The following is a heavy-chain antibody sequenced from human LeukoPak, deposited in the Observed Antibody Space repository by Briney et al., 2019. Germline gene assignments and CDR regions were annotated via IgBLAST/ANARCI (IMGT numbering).Heavy chain of an antibody. CDR1: GFTFSSYA. V-gene: IGHV3-23*01. J-gene: IGHJ4*02. CDR3: AKDKGSGYPYYFDY. D-gene: IGHD3-22*01. CDR2: ISGGGSA. Sequence: GGSLRLSCAASGFTFSSYAMSWVRQAPGKGLEWVSAISGGGSAYYADSVKGRFTISRDNSKNTLYLQMNSLRAEDTAVYYCAKDKGSGYPYYFDYWGQGTLVTVSS.